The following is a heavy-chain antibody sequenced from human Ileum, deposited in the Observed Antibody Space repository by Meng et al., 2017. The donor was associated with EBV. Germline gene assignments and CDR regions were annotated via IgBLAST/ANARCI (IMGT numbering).Heavy chain of an antibody. V-gene: IGHV3-11*01. CDR1: GFSFSDNY. D-gene: IGHD6-13*01. CDR2: IRDSGSAL. J-gene: IGHJ5*02. Sequence: SGVGLVKPGGPFGFSCAASGFSFSDNYMSWFRQAPGKGLEWIAFIRDSGSALFYADSVKGRFTISRDNGKKSLYLEMDSLRVEDSAVYYCARDRIATSGTLGSFDLWGQGTLVTVSS. CDR3: ARDRIATSGTLGSFDL.